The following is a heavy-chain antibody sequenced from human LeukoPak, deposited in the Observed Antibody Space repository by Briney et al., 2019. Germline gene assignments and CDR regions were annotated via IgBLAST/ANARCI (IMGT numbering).Heavy chain of an antibody. V-gene: IGHV1-69*05. D-gene: IGHD2-15*01. CDR3: AYSAATVYYYYYMDV. Sequence: SVKVSCKASGGTFSSYAISWVRQAPGQGLEWMGGIIPIFGTANYAQKFQGRVTITTDESTSTAYMELSSLRSEDTALYYCAYSAATVYYYYYMDVWGKGTTVTVSS. CDR1: GGTFSSYA. J-gene: IGHJ6*03. CDR2: IIPIFGTA.